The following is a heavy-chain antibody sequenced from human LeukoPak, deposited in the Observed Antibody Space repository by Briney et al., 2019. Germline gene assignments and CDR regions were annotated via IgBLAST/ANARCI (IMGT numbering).Heavy chain of an antibody. CDR2: INPNSGGT. Sequence: ASVKVSCKASGYTSTGYYMHWVRQAPGQGLEWMGWINPNSGGTNYAQKFQGRVTMTRDTSISTAYMELSRLRSDDTAVYYCARAGSGYSLSGDYWGQGTLVTVSS. J-gene: IGHJ4*02. V-gene: IGHV1-2*02. CDR1: GYTSTGYY. CDR3: ARAGSGYSLSGDY. D-gene: IGHD3-22*01.